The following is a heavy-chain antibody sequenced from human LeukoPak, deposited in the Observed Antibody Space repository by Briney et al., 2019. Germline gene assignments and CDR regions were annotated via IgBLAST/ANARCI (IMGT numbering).Heavy chain of an antibody. Sequence: ASVKVSCKASGYTFTGYYMHWVRQAPGQGLEWMGWINPNSGGTNYAQKFQGRVTMTRDTSIGTAYMELSRLRSDDTAVYYCAREDNWNRNAFDIWGQGTMVTVSS. CDR1: GYTFTGYY. D-gene: IGHD1-20*01. V-gene: IGHV1-2*02. CDR2: INPNSGGT. J-gene: IGHJ3*02. CDR3: AREDNWNRNAFDI.